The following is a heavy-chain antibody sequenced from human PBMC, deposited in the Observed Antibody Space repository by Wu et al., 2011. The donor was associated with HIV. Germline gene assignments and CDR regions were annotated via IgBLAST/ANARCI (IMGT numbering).Heavy chain of an antibody. CDR2: INPNTGNT. V-gene: IGHV1-2*02. CDR1: GYTFAAYY. D-gene: IGHD5-12*01. CDR3: ARWYNGGSRGYREFDQ. Sequence: QVYLMQSGAEVKKPGASVRVSCKASGYTFAAYYLHWVRQAPGQGLEWMGWINPNTGNTNYAEKFQGRVTMTRDTSVSTAYMEMSRLKSDDTAFYYCARWYNGGSRGYREFDQWGQGTLVTVSS. J-gene: IGHJ4*02.